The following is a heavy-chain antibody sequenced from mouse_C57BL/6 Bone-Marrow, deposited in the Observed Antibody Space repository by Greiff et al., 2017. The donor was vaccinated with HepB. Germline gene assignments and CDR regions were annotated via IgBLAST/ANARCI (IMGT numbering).Heavy chain of an antibody. J-gene: IGHJ1*03. CDR2: INPNNGGT. CDR3: ARLEAKDYDGDWYFDV. Sequence: EVQLQQSGPELVKPGASVKIPCKASGYTFTDYNMDWVKQSHGKSLEWIGDINPNNGGTIYNQKFKGKATLTVDKSSSTAYMELRSLTSEDTAVYYCARLEAKDYDGDWYFDVWGTGTTVTVSS. D-gene: IGHD2-4*01. V-gene: IGHV1-18*01. CDR1: GYTFTDYN.